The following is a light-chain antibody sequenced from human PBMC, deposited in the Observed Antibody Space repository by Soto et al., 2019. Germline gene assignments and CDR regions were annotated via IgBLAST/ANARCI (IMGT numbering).Light chain of an antibody. J-gene: IGLJ1*01. CDR3: SSYTTRSTLG. CDR1: SSDVGGYNY. CDR2: EVT. V-gene: IGLV2-14*01. Sequence: QSALTQPASVSASPGQSVTISCAGTSSDVGGYNYVSWYQQRPGRAPKLMIYEVTYRPSGVSNRFSGSKSGNTASLTISGLQAEDEADYYCSSYTTRSTLGFGTGTKVTVL.